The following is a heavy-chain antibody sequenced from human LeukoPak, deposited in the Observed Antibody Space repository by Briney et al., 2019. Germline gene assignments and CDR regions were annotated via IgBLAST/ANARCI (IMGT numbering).Heavy chain of an antibody. J-gene: IGHJ6*03. V-gene: IGHV3-23*01. D-gene: IGHD2-15*01. CDR2: ISGSGGST. Sequence: GGSLRLSCAASGFTFSSYAMIWLRQAPGKGLEWVLAISGSGGSTYYSDSGRGRFTISRDNSKNALYLQMNSLGAEDTAVYYCAKSRTTDIVVLVAVPPLYYYYMDVWGKGTTVTVSS. CDR3: AKSRTTDIVVLVAVPPLYYYYMDV. CDR1: GFTFSSYA.